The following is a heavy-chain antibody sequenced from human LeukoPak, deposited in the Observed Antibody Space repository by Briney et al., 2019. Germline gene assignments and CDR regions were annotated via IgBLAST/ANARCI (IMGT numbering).Heavy chain of an antibody. CDR3: ARGREGETGTTVLWDY. J-gene: IGHJ4*02. CDR2: THYSGTT. D-gene: IGHD1-1*01. Sequence: SETLSLTCSVSGDSISGFYWNWIRQSPEKGLEWIAVTHYSGTTNYNPSLKSRVTISIDTSRQQFFLKLSSVTAADTAVYYCARGREGETGTTVLWDYWGQGTLVTVSS. CDR1: GDSISGFY. V-gene: IGHV4-59*12.